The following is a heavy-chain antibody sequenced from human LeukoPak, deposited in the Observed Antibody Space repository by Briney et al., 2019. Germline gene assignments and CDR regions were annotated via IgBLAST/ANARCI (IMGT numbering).Heavy chain of an antibody. D-gene: IGHD3-22*01. J-gene: IGHJ5*02. V-gene: IGHV4-59*08. CDR3: AVGIVGNWFDP. Sequence: SETLSLNCIVSGGSISSYYWSWIRQPPGKGLEWIGYIYYSGSTNYNPSLKSRVTISVDTSKNQFSLKLSSVTAADTAVYYCAVGIVGNWFDPWGQGTLVTVSS. CDR2: IYYSGST. CDR1: GGSISSYY.